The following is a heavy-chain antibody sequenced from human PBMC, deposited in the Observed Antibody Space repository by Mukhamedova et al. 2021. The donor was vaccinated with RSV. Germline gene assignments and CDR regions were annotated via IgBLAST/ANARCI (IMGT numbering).Heavy chain of an antibody. J-gene: IGHJ6*02. Sequence: VKGRFTISRDNSKNTLYLQMNSLRAEDTAVYYCAREIGVVVAAANNYYYVMDVWGQGTTVTVSS. D-gene: IGHD2-15*01. V-gene: IGHV3-30*01. CDR3: AREIGVVVAAANNYYYVMDV.